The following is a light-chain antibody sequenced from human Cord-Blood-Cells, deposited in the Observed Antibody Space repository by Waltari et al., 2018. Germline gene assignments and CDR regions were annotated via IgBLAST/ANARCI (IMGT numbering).Light chain of an antibody. J-gene: IGLJ3*02. CDR1: SSEVGSYNL. CDR2: EGS. Sequence: QSALTQPASVSGSPGQSITIPCTGTSSEVGSYNLFHWYQQHPGKAPKLMIYEGSKRPSGVSNRFSGSKSGNTASLTISGLQAEDEADYYCCSYAGSSTWVFGGGTKLTVL. V-gene: IGLV2-23*01. CDR3: CSYAGSSTWV.